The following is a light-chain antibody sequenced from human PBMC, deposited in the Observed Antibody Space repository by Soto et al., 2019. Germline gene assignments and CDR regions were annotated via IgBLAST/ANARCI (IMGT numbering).Light chain of an antibody. Sequence: EIVLTQSPATLSLSPGERATLSCRASQSVSSYLAWYQQKPGQAPRLLIYDASNRATGIPARFSGSGSGTDFTLTISSLQPEDFAIYFCQQLKNYPITFGQGTRLEIK. CDR1: QSVSSY. V-gene: IGKV3-11*01. CDR2: DAS. CDR3: QQLKNYPIT. J-gene: IGKJ5*01.